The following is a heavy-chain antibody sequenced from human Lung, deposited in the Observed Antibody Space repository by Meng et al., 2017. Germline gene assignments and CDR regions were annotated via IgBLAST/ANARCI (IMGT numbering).Heavy chain of an antibody. J-gene: IGHJ4*02. D-gene: IGHD4-23*01. CDR3: ARDLDYNYGGF. Sequence: QVQLVQSGAEGKKPGAAVKGPCKAAGYTFTDYYMHWVRQAPGQGLEGMGRINPKTGGTEFAQKFQGRVTMTRDTSISTFYMELSRLRSDDTAVYYCARDLDYNYGGFWGQGTLVTVSS. CDR2: INPKTGGT. CDR1: GYTFTDYY. V-gene: IGHV1-2*06.